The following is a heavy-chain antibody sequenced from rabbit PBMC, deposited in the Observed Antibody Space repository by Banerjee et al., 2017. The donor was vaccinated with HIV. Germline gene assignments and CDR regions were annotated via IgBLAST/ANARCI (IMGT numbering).Heavy chain of an antibody. CDR1: GFSFNSYW. Sequence: QEQLVEYGGDLVQPEGSLTLTCTASGFSFNSYWMSWVRQAPGKGLEWIGCIGTGSDSTYYASWAKGRFTISKTSSTTVTLQMTSLTAADTATYFCARDTSGYSLWGPGTLVTVS. CDR2: IGTGSDST. V-gene: IGHV1S45*01. CDR3: ARDTSGYSL. D-gene: IGHD4-1*01. J-gene: IGHJ4*01.